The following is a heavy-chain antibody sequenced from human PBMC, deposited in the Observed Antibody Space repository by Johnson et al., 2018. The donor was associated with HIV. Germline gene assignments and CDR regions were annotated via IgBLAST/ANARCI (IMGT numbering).Heavy chain of an antibody. Sequence: QVQLVESGGGVVQPGRSLRLSCAASGFTFSDYYMSWIRQAPGKGLEWVSYISSSGSTLSYADSVKGRFTISRDNAKNSLYLQMNSLRAEDTAVYYCARDASLRFLEWFDAFDIWGQGTMVTVSS. J-gene: IGHJ3*02. D-gene: IGHD3-3*01. CDR1: GFTFSDYY. CDR3: ARDASLRFLEWFDAFDI. V-gene: IGHV3-11*04. CDR2: ISSSGSTL.